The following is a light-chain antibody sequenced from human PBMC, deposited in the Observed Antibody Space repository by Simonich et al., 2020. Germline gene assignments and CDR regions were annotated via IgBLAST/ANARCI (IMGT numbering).Light chain of an antibody. CDR3: VLYMGSGIWV. Sequence: QTVVNQEPSFSVTPGGTVTLTCGLSSGPVSTRSYPSWYQQTPGQAPRTLIYSTITRSSGVPDRFSGSILGNKAALTITGAQADDESDYYCVLYMGSGIWVFGGGTKLTVL. CDR1: SGPVSTRSY. CDR2: STI. J-gene: IGLJ3*02. V-gene: IGLV8-61*01.